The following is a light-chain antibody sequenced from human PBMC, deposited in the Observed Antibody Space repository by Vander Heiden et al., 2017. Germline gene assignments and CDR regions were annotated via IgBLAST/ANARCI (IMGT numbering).Light chain of an antibody. Sequence: QAGLTQPPSVSKGLRHTATLTCTGNNNNVGNEGAAWLQQHQGHPPKLLSYRDDKRPSGISERLSASRTGNTASLTSTGLQPEDEADYYCSAWDSSLSAWIFGGGTKLTVL. J-gene: IGLJ2*01. CDR1: NNNVGNEG. CDR3: SAWDSSLSAWI. CDR2: RDD. V-gene: IGLV10-54*01.